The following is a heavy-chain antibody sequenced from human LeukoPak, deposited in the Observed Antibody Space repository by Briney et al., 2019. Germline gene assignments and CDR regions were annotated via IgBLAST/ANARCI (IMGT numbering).Heavy chain of an antibody. Sequence: GGSLRLSCAASGFTFSSYGMHWVRQAPGKGLEWVAFIRYDGSNKYYADSVKGRFTISRDNAKNSLYLQMNSLRAEDTAVYYCARVGMVRGVIIMSFDYWGQGTLVTVSS. CDR3: ARVGMVRGVIIMSFDY. J-gene: IGHJ4*02. CDR1: GFTFSSYG. CDR2: IRYDGSNK. V-gene: IGHV3-30*02. D-gene: IGHD3-10*01.